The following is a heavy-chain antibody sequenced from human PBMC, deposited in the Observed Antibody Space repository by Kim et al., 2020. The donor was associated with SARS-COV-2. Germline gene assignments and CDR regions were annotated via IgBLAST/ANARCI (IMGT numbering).Heavy chain of an antibody. CDR2: IYWDDDK. V-gene: IGHV2-5*02. CDR3: AHSLDITFGGVLNWFDP. D-gene: IGHD3-16*01. Sequence: SGPTLVNPTQTLTLTCTFSGFSLSTSGVGVGWIRQPPGKALEWLALIYWDDDKRYSPSLKSRLTITKDTSKNQVVLTMTNMDPVDTATYYCAHSLDITFGGVLNWFDPWGQGTRVTVSS. CDR1: GFSLSTSGVG. J-gene: IGHJ5*02.